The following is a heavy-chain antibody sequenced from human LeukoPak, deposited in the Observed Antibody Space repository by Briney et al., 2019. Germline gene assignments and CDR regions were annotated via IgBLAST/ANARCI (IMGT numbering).Heavy chain of an antibody. CDR2: ISSSSSTI. V-gene: IGHV3-48*01. J-gene: IGHJ3*02. CDR3: AKDGGTTGAFDI. CDR1: GFTFSSYS. Sequence: GGSLRLSCAASGFTFSSYSMNWVRQAPGKGLEWVSYISSSSSTIYYADSVKGRFTISRDNSKNTLYLQMNSLRAEDTAVYYCAKDGGTTGAFDIWGQGTMVTVSS. D-gene: IGHD1-1*01.